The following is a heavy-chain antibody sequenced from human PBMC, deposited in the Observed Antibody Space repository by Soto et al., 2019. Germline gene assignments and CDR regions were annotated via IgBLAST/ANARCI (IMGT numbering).Heavy chain of an antibody. Sequence: QVQLVESGGGVVQPERSLRLSCAASGFTFSSYGMHWVRQAPGKGLEWVAVIWYDGSNKYYADSVKGRFTISRDNSKNTLYLQMNSLRAEDTAFYYCAGDRIAAAGTVPDYWGQGTLVTVSS. CDR3: AGDRIAAAGTVPDY. D-gene: IGHD6-13*01. J-gene: IGHJ4*02. CDR2: IWYDGSNK. CDR1: GFTFSSYG. V-gene: IGHV3-33*01.